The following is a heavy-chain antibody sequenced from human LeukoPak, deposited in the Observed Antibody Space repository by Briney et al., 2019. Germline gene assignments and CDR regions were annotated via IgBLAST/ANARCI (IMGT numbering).Heavy chain of an antibody. Sequence: GGSLRLSCAASGFTFSSYAMSWVRQAPGKGLEWVSAISGSGGSTYYADSVKGRFTIPRDNSKNTLYLQMNSLRAEDTAVYYCAKDLGDYEDYFDYWGQGTLVTVSS. V-gene: IGHV3-23*01. CDR1: GFTFSSYA. J-gene: IGHJ4*02. CDR2: ISGSGGST. CDR3: AKDLGDYEDYFDY. D-gene: IGHD4-17*01.